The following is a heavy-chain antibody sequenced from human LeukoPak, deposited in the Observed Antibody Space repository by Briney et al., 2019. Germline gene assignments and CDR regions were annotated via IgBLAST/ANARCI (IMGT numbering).Heavy chain of an antibody. D-gene: IGHD1-26*01. V-gene: IGHV3-30*18. CDR2: ISYDGSNK. Sequence: PGGSLRLSCAASGFTFSSYGMHWVRKAPGKGLEWVAVISYDGSNKYYADSVKGRFTISRDNSKNTLYLQMNSLRAEDTAVYYCAKVGEHSHDYWGQGTLVTVSS. CDR3: AKVGEHSHDY. CDR1: GFTFSSYG. J-gene: IGHJ4*02.